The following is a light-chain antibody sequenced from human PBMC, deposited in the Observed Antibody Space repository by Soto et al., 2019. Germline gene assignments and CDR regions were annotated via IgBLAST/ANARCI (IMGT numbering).Light chain of an antibody. J-gene: IGLJ1*01. Sequence: QSVLTQPPSVSGAPGQRVTISCTGSSSNIGAGYDVHWYQQVPGTAPKLLIYGNTNRPSGVPDRFSGSKSGTSASLAITGLQAEDEVDYYCQSYDNSLSYVFGTGTKVTVL. V-gene: IGLV1-40*01. CDR2: GNT. CDR1: SSNIGAGYD. CDR3: QSYDNSLSYV.